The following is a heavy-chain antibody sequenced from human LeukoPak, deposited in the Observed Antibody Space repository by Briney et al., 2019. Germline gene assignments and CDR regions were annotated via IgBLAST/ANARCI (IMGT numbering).Heavy chain of an antibody. CDR1: GFSFSSSG. Sequence: GGSLRLSCAASGFSFSSSGMHWVRQAPGKGPEWVAFTRFDDSYKAYGDSVKGRFTISRDNSKNTLYLQMDSVRSDDTAVYYCAKSSAGITWFDPWGQGTLVTVSS. J-gene: IGHJ5*02. CDR3: AKSSAGITWFDP. D-gene: IGHD1-1*01. V-gene: IGHV3-30*02. CDR2: TRFDDSYK.